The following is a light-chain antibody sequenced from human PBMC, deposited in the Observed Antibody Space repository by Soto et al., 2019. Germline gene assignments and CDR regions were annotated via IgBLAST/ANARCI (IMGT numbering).Light chain of an antibody. CDR2: SDN. CDR1: SSNIGSNP. CDR3: AAWDDSLRGRV. J-gene: IGLJ2*01. Sequence: QSVLTQPPSASGTPGQRVTISCSGSSSNIGSNPVSWYQQLPGTAPKSLIYSDNQRPSGVPDRISGSRSGTSASLAISGLQSEDEAEYYCAAWDDSLRGRVFGGGTKPT. V-gene: IGLV1-44*01.